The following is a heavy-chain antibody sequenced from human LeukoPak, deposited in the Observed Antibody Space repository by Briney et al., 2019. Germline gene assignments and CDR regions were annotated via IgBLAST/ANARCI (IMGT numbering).Heavy chain of an antibody. Sequence: RTSETLSLTCSVSGDSTTSYYWSWIRQSPGKGLEWIGYIYYSGSTNYNPSLKSRVTISVDTSKNQFSLKLSSVTAADTAVYYCARDRHGDPDYYYYYGMDVWGQGTTVTVSS. V-gene: IGHV4-59*01. J-gene: IGHJ6*02. CDR3: ARDRHGDPDYYYYYGMDV. D-gene: IGHD4-17*01. CDR1: GDSTTSYY. CDR2: IYYSGST.